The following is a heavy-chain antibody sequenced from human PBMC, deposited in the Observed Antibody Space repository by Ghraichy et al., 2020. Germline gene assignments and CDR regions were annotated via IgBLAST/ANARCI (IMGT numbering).Heavy chain of an antibody. V-gene: IGHV4-59*01. CDR1: GGSISSYY. CDR3: ARLGAGASYDFWSGYYLGFTEKYNWFDP. D-gene: IGHD3-3*01. CDR2: IYYSGST. J-gene: IGHJ5*02. Sequence: SETLSLTCTVSGGSISSYYWCWIRQPPGKGLESIGYIYYSGSTNYNPSLKSRVTISVDTSKNQFSLKLSSVTAADTAVYYCARLGAGASYDFWSGYYLGFTEKYNWFDPWGQGTLVTVSS.